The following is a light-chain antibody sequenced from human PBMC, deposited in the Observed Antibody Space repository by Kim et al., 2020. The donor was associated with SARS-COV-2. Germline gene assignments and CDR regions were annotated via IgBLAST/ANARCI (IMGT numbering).Light chain of an antibody. CDR2: DVS. V-gene: IGLV2-14*03. CDR3: SSSTTSNTV. CDR1: SIDIGFDTY. Sequence: QSALTQPASVSGSPGQSITISCAGSSIDIGFDTYVSWYQQHPGKAPRLIIFDVSSRPSGVSDRISGSKSGSTAFLTISGLQAADEADYYCSSSTTSNTVFGSGTKVTVL. J-gene: IGLJ1*01.